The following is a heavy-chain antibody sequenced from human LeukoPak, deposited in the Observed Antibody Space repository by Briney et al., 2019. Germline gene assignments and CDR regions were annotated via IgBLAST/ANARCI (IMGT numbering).Heavy chain of an antibody. J-gene: IGHJ4*02. CDR1: GFTLSSYW. Sequence: PGGPLRLSCAASGFTLSSYWMHWVRQVPGKGLVWVSRINTDGTVADHADSVKGRFTISRDNAKNTLYLQMNSLRAEDTAVYYCARQVTGTYGLGYWGQGTLVTVSS. CDR2: INTDGTVA. CDR3: ARQVTGTYGLGY. V-gene: IGHV3-74*01. D-gene: IGHD4-11*01.